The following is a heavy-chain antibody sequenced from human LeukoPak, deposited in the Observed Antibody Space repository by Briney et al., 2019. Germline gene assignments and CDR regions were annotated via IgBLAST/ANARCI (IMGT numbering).Heavy chain of an antibody. Sequence: GGSLRLSCAASGFTFSSYAMHWVRQAPGKGLEWVAVISYDGSNKYYAGSVKGRFTISRYNSKNTLYLQMNSLRAEDTAVYYCARDFRGTYYYDSSGYYNAFDIWGQGTMVTVSS. D-gene: IGHD3-22*01. CDR1: GFTFSSYA. CDR2: ISYDGSNK. CDR3: ARDFRGTYYYDSSGYYNAFDI. J-gene: IGHJ3*02. V-gene: IGHV3-30-3*01.